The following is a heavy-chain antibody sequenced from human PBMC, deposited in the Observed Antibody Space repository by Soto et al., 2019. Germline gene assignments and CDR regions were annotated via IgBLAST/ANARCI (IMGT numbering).Heavy chain of an antibody. J-gene: IGHJ6*02. CDR2: IYYSGST. V-gene: IGHV4-59*01. CDR3: TRGWAAAGMRGNYYYYGMDV. Sequence: SETLSLTCTVSGGSISSYYWSWIRQPPGKGLEWIGYIYYSGSTNYNPSLKSRVNISVDTSKNQFSLKLSSVTAADTAVYYCTRGWAAAGMRGNYYYYGMDVWGQGTTVTVSS. D-gene: IGHD6-13*01. CDR1: GGSISSYY.